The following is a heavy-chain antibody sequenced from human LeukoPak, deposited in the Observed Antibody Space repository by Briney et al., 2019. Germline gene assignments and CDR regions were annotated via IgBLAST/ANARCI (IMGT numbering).Heavy chain of an antibody. D-gene: IGHD3-22*01. CDR1: GFTVSSNY. Sequence: GGSLRLSCAASGFTVSSNYMGWVRQAPGKGLEWVSVIYSGGSTYYADSVKGRFTISRDNSKNTLYLQMNSLRAEDTAVYYCARSGVYDSSGYLDAFDIWGQGTMVTVSS. J-gene: IGHJ3*02. CDR3: ARSGVYDSSGYLDAFDI. V-gene: IGHV3-66*01. CDR2: IYSGGST.